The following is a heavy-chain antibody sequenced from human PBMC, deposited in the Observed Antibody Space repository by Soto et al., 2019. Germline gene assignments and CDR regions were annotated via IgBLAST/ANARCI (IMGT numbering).Heavy chain of an antibody. J-gene: IGHJ3*02. CDR3: AREFQYCISTSCYLDAFDI. Sequence: SETLSLTCTVSGGSISSGDYYWSWIRQPPGKGLEWIGYNYYSGSTYYNPSLKSRVTISVDTSKNQFSLKLSSVTAADTAVYYCAREFQYCISTSCYLDAFDIWGQGTMVTVSS. V-gene: IGHV4-30-4*01. CDR1: GGSISSGDYY. CDR2: NYYSGST. D-gene: IGHD2-2*01.